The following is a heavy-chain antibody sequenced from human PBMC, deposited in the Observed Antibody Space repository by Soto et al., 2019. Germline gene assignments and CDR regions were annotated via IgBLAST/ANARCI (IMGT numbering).Heavy chain of an antibody. V-gene: IGHV2-5*02. CDR2: IYWDDDK. CDR1: GFSLSTSGVG. Sequence: QITLKESGPTLVKPTQTLTLTCTFSGFSLSTSGVGVGWIRQPPGKALEWLALIYWDDDKRYSPSLKSRLTITKDPSKNQVVLTMTNMDPVDTATYYCARDSSGYYGFDYWGQGTLVTVSS. J-gene: IGHJ4*02. D-gene: IGHD3-22*01. CDR3: ARDSSGYYGFDY.